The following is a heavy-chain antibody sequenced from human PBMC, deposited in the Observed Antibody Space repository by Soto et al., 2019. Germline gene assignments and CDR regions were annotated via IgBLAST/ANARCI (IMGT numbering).Heavy chain of an antibody. V-gene: IGHV3-48*01. D-gene: IGHD3-3*02. CDR1: GFTFSSYS. CDR3: ASIPSFLEWLSTNPDDAFDI. Sequence: GGSLRLSCAASGFTFSSYSMNWVRQAPGKGLEWVSYISSSSSTIYYADSVKGRFTISRDNAKNSLYLQMNSLRAEDTAVYYWASIPSFLEWLSTNPDDAFDIWGQGTMVTVSS. CDR2: ISSSSSTI. J-gene: IGHJ3*02.